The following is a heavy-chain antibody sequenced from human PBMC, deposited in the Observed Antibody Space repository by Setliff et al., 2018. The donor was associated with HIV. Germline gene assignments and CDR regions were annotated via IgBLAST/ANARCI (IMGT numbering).Heavy chain of an antibody. Sequence: SETLSLTCTVSGGSISSGSYYWSWIRQPPGKGLEWIGSIYYSGSTYYNPSLKSRVTISLDKSKNQFSLKLNSVTAADTAVYYCASGFYYDSSGYWPFDYWGQGTLVTVSS. D-gene: IGHD3-22*01. CDR3: ASGFYYDSSGYWPFDY. J-gene: IGHJ4*02. CDR2: IYYSGST. V-gene: IGHV4-39*01. CDR1: GGSISSGSYY.